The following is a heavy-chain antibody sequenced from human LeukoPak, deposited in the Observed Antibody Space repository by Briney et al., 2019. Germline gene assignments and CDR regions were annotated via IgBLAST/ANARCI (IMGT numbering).Heavy chain of an antibody. D-gene: IGHD7-27*01. CDR3: ARTNWVRLDY. J-gene: IGHJ4*02. V-gene: IGHV2-70*11. Sequence: VSGPTLVNPTQTLTLTCTFSGFSLTTSGMYVSWIRQPPGKALEWLGRIDWDDDKYYSPSLKTRLTISKDTSKNQVVLTMTNMDPVDTATYFCARTNWVRLDYWGQGTLVTVSS. CDR1: GFSLTTSGMY. CDR2: IDWDDDK.